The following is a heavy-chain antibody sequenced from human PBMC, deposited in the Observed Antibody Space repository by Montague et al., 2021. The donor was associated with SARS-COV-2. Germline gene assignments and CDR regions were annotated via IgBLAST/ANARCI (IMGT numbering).Heavy chain of an antibody. V-gene: IGHV4-39*07. D-gene: IGHD6-13*01. Sequence: SETLSLTCTVSGGSISSSSYYWGWIRQPPGKGLDWIGSIYYSGSTYYNPSLESRVTISVDTSKNQFSLKLSSVTAADTAVYYCARVGRQQLVRLSGMDVWGQGTTVTVSS. CDR1: GGSISSSSYY. CDR2: IYYSGST. J-gene: IGHJ6*02. CDR3: ARVGRQQLVRLSGMDV.